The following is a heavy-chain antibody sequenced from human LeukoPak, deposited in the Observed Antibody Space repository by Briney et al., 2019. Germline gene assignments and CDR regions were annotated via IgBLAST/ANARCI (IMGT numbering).Heavy chain of an antibody. CDR2: IYYSGST. V-gene: IGHV4-31*03. CDR3: ARGPGYCSSTSCYEFDY. J-gene: IGHJ4*02. Sequence: PSETLSLTCTVSGGSISSGGYYWSWIRQHPGKGLEWIGYIYYSGSTYYNPSLKSRVTISVDTSKNQFSLKLSSVTAADTAVCYCARGPGYCSSTSCYEFDYWGQGTLVTVSS. D-gene: IGHD2-2*01. CDR1: GGSISSGGYY.